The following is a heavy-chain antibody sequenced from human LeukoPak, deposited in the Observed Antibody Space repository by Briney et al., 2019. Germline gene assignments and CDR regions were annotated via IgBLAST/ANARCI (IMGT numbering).Heavy chain of an antibody. CDR2: INHSGSA. CDR3: ARKVYGQYFFDY. Sequence: SETLSLTCAVNGGSFSGDYWNWIRQPPGKGLEWIGEINHSGSANYNPSLKSRVTISVGTSKNQFSLKLSSVTAADTALYYCARKVYGQYFFDYWGLGTLVTVSS. V-gene: IGHV4-34*01. D-gene: IGHD2/OR15-2a*01. J-gene: IGHJ4*01. CDR1: GGSFSGDY.